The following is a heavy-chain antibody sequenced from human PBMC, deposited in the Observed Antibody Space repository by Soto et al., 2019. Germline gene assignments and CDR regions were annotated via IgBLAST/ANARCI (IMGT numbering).Heavy chain of an antibody. CDR1: GFTFSKYS. J-gene: IGHJ5*02. CDR2: ISSGSSYI. D-gene: IGHD2-2*01. V-gene: IGHV3-21*01. Sequence: EVQLVESGGGLVKPGGSLRLSCVASGFTFSKYSMNWVRQAPDKGVEWVAAISSGSSYIYYADSVKGRFTISRDNGENSLYLQMNSLRTEDTAIYYCARQPCSSTSCYPNYFDPWGQGALVTVSS. CDR3: ARQPCSSTSCYPNYFDP.